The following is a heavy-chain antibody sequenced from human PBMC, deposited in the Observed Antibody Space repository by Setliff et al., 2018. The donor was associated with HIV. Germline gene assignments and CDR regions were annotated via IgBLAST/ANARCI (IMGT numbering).Heavy chain of an antibody. V-gene: IGHV3-11*05. D-gene: IGHD1-1*01. CDR1: GFTFSDDY. Sequence: GSLRLSCAASGFTFSDDYMSWIRQAPGKGLEWVSYISGRDSYTNYADSVKGRFTISRDNAKKSLYLQMNSLRAEDTAVYYCAREGTAEYFQHWGQGTLVTVSS. CDR2: ISGRDSYT. CDR3: AREGTAEYFQH. J-gene: IGHJ1*01.